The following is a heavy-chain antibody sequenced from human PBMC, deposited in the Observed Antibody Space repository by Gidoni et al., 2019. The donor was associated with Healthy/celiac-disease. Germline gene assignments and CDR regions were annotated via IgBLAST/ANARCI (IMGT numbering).Heavy chain of an antibody. Sequence: EVQLLESGGGLVQPGGSLRLSCAASGFTFSSYAMSWVRQAPGKWLEWVSAMRGSGGRTYYADSGKGRFTISRDNSKNTRYLQMNSLRAEDTAVYDCAKDCHYGSGSYLPEYWGQGTLVTVSS. CDR2: MRGSGGRT. J-gene: IGHJ4*02. V-gene: IGHV3-23*01. CDR3: AKDCHYGSGSYLPEY. CDR1: GFTFSSYA. D-gene: IGHD3-10*01.